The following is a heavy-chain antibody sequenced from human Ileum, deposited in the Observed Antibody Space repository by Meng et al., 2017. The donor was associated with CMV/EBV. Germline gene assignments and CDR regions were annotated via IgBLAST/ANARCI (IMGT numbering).Heavy chain of an antibody. D-gene: IGHD3-22*01. J-gene: IGHJ4*02. V-gene: IGHV3-21*01. CDR2: ISNTGSYI. Sequence: EFTLSTYSMNRVRQAPGKGLEWVASISNTGSYIYHAESVKGRFTISRDNAKNSLYLQMNSLRAEDTAVYYCAIDYYDSTSYPDGFDYWGQGTLVTVSS. CDR1: EFTLSTYS. CDR3: AIDYYDSTSYPDGFDY.